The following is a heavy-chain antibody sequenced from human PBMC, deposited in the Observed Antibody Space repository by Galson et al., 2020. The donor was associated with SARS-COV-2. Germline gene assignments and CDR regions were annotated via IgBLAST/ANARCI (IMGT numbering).Heavy chain of an antibody. D-gene: IGHD2-15*01. CDR1: GLTFTEST. Sequence: GGSLRLSCAAFGLTFTESTIHWVRQASGRGLEWVGRIGIKADFYPTAYTASVNGRFIISRDDSKTTAYLQMNSLKTEDTAVYYCTSHTGYDMVGRSRYYYFMDVWGKGTTVTVSS. J-gene: IGHJ6*03. CDR2: IGIKADFYPT. V-gene: IGHV3-73*01. CDR3: TSHTGYDMVGRSRYYYFMDV.